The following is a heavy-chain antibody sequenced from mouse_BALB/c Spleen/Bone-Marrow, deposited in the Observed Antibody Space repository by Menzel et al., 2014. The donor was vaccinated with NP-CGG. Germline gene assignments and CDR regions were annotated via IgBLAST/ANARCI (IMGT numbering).Heavy chain of an antibody. CDR3: ARLGYYGWFAY. V-gene: IGHV4-1*02. CDR1: GFDFSRYW. D-gene: IGHD2-3*01. Sequence: DVKLVESGGGLVQPGGSLKLSCAASGFDFSRYWMSWVRQAPGKGLQWIGEINPESSTINYSPSLKDKFIISRGNAKNTLYLQMSKVKSEDAALYCCARLGYYGWFAYWGQGTLVTVSA. CDR2: INPESSTI. J-gene: IGHJ3*01.